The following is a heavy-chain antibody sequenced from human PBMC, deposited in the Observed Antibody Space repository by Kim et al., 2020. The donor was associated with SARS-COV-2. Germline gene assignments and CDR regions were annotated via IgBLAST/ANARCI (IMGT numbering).Heavy chain of an antibody. CDR3: TSVPETTLAFWDAFDI. V-gene: IGHV3-73*01. J-gene: IGHJ3*02. D-gene: IGHD1-1*01. Sequence: SVKGRFSISRDDSKNTAYLQMNSLKTEDTAVYYCTSVPETTLAFWDAFDIWGQGTMVTVSS.